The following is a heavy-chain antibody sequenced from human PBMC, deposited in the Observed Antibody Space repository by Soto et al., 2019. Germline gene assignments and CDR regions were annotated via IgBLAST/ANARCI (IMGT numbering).Heavy chain of an antibody. Sequence: QVQLVQSGAEVKKPGASVKVSCKASGYTFTSYGISWVRQPPGHGLEWMGWISAYNGNTNYAQKLQGRVTMTTDTSSSTANRELRSLRSDDTAVYYCARAGGGYSSSSMDVWGQGTTVTVSS. D-gene: IGHD6-6*01. CDR2: ISAYNGNT. J-gene: IGHJ6*02. V-gene: IGHV1-18*01. CDR3: ARAGGGYSSSSMDV. CDR1: GYTFTSYG.